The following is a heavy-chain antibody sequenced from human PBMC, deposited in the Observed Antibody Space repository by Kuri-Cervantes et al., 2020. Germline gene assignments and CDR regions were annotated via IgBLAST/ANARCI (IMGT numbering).Heavy chain of an antibody. CDR1: GFTFSSYD. CDR2: IGTAGDT. Sequence: GESLKISCAASGFTFSSYDMHWVRQATGKGLEWVSAIGTAGDTYYPGSVKGRFTISRDNAKNSLYLQMNSLRDEDTAVYYCARDELAYDFWSGSFDYWGQGTLVTVSS. V-gene: IGHV3-13*01. J-gene: IGHJ4*02. CDR3: ARDELAYDFWSGSFDY. D-gene: IGHD3-3*01.